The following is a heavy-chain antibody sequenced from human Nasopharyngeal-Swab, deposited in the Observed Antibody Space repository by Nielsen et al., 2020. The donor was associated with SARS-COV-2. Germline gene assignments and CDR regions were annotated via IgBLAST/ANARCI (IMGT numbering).Heavy chain of an antibody. CDR1: GGSISSYY. D-gene: IGHD3-3*01. J-gene: IGHJ3*02. V-gene: IGHV4-59*01. CDR2: IYYSGST. CDR3: ARGGGLGYYDFWSGYSQTSDAFDI. Sequence: SATLSLTCTVSGGSISSYYWSWIRQPPGKGLEWTGYIYYSGSTNYNPSLKSRVTISVDTSKNQFSLKLSSVTAADTAVYYCARGGGLGYYDFWSGYSQTSDAFDIWGQGTMVTVSS.